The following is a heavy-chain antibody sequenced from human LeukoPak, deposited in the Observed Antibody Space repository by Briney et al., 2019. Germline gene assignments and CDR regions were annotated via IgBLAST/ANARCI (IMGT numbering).Heavy chain of an antibody. CDR2: ISSSGSTI. CDR3: ASSITPNDAFDI. J-gene: IGHJ3*02. V-gene: IGHV3-11*01. Sequence: PGGSLRLSCAASGFTLSDYYMSWIRQAPGKGLEWVSYISSSGSTIYYADSVKGRFTISRDNAKNSLYLQMNSLRAEDTAVYYCASSITPNDAFDIWGQGTMVTVSS. D-gene: IGHD3-3*01. CDR1: GFTLSDYY.